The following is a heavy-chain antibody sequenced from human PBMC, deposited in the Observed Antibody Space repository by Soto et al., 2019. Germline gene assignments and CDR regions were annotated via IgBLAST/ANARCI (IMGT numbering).Heavy chain of an antibody. D-gene: IGHD3-10*02. J-gene: IGHJ5*02. CDR2: IYYSGST. CDR1: GGSISSGDYY. V-gene: IGHV4-30-4*01. CDR3: ARERVEYYYVLKEWFRGWLDP. Sequence: SETLSLTCTVSGGSISSGDYYWSWIRQPPGKGLEWIGYIYYSGSTYYNPSLKSRVTISVDTSKNQFSLKLSSVTAADTAVYYCARERVEYYYVLKEWFRGWLDPWGQGTLVTVYS.